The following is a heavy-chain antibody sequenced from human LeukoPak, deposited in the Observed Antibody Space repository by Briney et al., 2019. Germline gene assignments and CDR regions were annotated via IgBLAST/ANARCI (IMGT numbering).Heavy chain of an antibody. CDR1: GFTFSTYW. D-gene: IGHD4-11*01. CDR2: IKQDESEK. J-gene: IGHJ4*02. CDR3: ARVGRDSKYGYFDF. V-gene: IGHV3-7*01. Sequence: PGGSLSLPCAASGFTFSTYWMSWARQAPGKGLEWVANIKQDESEKYYMDSVKGRFTISRDNAKNSLSLQMSSLRADDTAVYYCARVGRDSKYGYFDFWGQGTLVTVSS.